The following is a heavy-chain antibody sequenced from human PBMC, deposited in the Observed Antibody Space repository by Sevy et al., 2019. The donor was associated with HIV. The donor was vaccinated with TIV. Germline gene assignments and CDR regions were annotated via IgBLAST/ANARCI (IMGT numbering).Heavy chain of an antibody. CDR3: ARDYASVPTMVVDY. D-gene: IGHD5-12*01. CDR2: LSYDGSTK. V-gene: IGHV3-30-3*01. J-gene: IGHJ4*02. Sequence: GGSLRLSCAASGFTFSAYAMHWVRQAPGKGLEWVAALSYDGSTKFYTDSVKDRFTISRDKSKNTLYLQMNSLRDEDTAVYYCARDYASVPTMVVDYGGQGTLVTVSS. CDR1: GFTFSAYA.